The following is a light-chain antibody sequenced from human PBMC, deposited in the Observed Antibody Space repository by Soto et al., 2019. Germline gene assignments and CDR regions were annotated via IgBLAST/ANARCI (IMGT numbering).Light chain of an antibody. CDR1: QSVSSSN. CDR2: GAS. CDR3: QQYCSSPVS. J-gene: IGKJ2*03. V-gene: IGKV3-20*01. Sequence: EIVLTQSPGTLSLSPGERATLSCRASQSVSSSNLAWYQHKPGQPPRLVMYGASSRATGIPDRFSGSGSGTDFTLTISRLEPEDFAIYYCQQYCSSPVSFGQGTKLEIK.